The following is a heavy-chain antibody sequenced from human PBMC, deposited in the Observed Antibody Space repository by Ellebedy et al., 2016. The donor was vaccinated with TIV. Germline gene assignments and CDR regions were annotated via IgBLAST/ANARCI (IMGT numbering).Heavy chain of an antibody. CDR1: GGTFSSYA. CDR2: IIPIFGTA. CDR3: ARFNEGPLDY. J-gene: IGHJ4*02. Sequence: AASVKVSCKASGGTFSSYAISWVRQAPGQGLEWMGGIIPIFGTANYAQKFQGRVTITADESTSTAYMELSSLRSEDTAVYYCARFNEGPLDYWGQGTLVTVSS. D-gene: IGHD1-1*01. V-gene: IGHV1-69*13.